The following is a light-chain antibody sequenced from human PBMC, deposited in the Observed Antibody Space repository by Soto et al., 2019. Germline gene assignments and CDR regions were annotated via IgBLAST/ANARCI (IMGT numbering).Light chain of an antibody. J-gene: IGKJ1*01. Sequence: EIVLTQSPGTLSLSPGERATLCCRASQSVSNNYLAWYQQKPGQAPRLLIYVASNRATGIPDRFSGSGSGTDFTLTISRLEPEDFAVYYCQQYGSSGTFGQGTKV. V-gene: IGKV3-20*01. CDR3: QQYGSSGT. CDR2: VAS. CDR1: QSVSNNY.